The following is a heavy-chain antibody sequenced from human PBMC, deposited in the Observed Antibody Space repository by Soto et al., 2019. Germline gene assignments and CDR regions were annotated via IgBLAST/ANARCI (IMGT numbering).Heavy chain of an antibody. V-gene: IGHV3-30*18. D-gene: IGHD6-19*01. Sequence: VQLVESGGGEVQPGRSLQLSCAASGFTFSDYAMHWVRQAPCKGLEWVAVVSHDGRNTHYADSVKGRFTISRDSSRTTVSREMTSRRAEDTAVYYCAKGGRQWLVTSDFNYWGQGALVTVSS. CDR2: VSHDGRNT. CDR3: AKGGRQWLVTSDFNY. CDR1: GFTFSDYA. J-gene: IGHJ4*02.